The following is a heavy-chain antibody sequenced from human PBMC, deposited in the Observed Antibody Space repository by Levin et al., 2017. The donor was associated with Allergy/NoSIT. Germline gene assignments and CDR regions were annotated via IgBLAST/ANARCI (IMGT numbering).Heavy chain of an antibody. CDR2: INEDGSDK. D-gene: IGHD1/OR15-1a*01. Sequence: GASVKVSCVVSGLTFSDYWMTWARQVSGKGLEWVASINEDGSDKYYVDSVKGRFTISRDNAKNSLYLQMNNLRAEDTAVYYCAKQVSREGYWGQGTLVTVSS. CDR1: GLTFSDYW. J-gene: IGHJ4*02. CDR3: AKQVSREGY. V-gene: IGHV3-7*01.